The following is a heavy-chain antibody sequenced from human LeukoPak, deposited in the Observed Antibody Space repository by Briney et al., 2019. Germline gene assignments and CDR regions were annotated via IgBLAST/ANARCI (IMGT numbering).Heavy chain of an antibody. V-gene: IGHV3-11*05. J-gene: IGHJ4*02. Sequence: PSETLSLTCTVSGGSISSRSYYWGWIRQPPGKGLEWVSYISRSSTYTNYADSVKGRFSISRDNAKNSLYLQMNSLRAEDTAVYYCAKVVAGRYQDYWGQGTLVSVSS. CDR3: AKVVAGRYQDY. CDR2: ISRSSTYT. CDR1: GGSISSRSYY. D-gene: IGHD6-19*01.